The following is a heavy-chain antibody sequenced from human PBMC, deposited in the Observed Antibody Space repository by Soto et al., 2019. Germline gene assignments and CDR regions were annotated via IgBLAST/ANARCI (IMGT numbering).Heavy chain of an antibody. J-gene: IGHJ3*02. CDR1: GGTFSSYA. CDR3: ARSRFRITMIVVVPAGAFDI. Sequence: QVQLVQSGAEVKKPGSSVKVSCKASGGTFSSYAISWVRQAPGQGLEWMGGIIPIFGTANYAQKFQGRVTITADESTSTAYMELGSLRSEDTAVYYCARSRFRITMIVVVPAGAFDIWGQGTMVTVSS. V-gene: IGHV1-69*01. D-gene: IGHD3-22*01. CDR2: IIPIFGTA.